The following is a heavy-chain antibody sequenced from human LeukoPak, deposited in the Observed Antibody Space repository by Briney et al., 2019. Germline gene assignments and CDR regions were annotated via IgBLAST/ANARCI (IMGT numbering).Heavy chain of an antibody. D-gene: IGHD4-23*01. V-gene: IGHV3-49*03. CDR1: GFTFGDYA. Sequence: SGGSLRLSCTASGFTFGDYAMSWFRQAPGKGLEWVGFIRAKTNGGTTQYAASVKDRFTISRDDSKSIAYLQMNSLKTEDTAVYYCARADYGGNAGGFWGQGTLVTVSS. CDR2: IRAKTNGGTT. CDR3: ARADYGGNAGGF. J-gene: IGHJ4*02.